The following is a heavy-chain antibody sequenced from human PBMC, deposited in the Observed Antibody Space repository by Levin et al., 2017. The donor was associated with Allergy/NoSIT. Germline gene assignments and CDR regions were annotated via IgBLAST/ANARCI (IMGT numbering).Heavy chain of an antibody. V-gene: IGHV3-7*01. CDR1: GFTFRNYW. J-gene: IGHJ5*02. CDR2: IKGDGSEN. D-gene: IGHD7-27*01. CDR3: AGESKWGPGKRFDP. Sequence: SGGSLRLSCAASGFTFRNYWMHWVRQAPGKGLAWVANIKGDGSENYYVDSVKGRFTISRDNAKNSLYLQMNSLRPEDPAVYYWAGESKWGPGKRFDPWGQEPWSQSPQ.